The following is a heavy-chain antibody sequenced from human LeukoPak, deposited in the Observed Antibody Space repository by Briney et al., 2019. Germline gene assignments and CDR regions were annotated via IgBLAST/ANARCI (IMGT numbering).Heavy chain of an antibody. CDR3: AREGSDRTSIPD. V-gene: IGHV1-69*13. CDR2: IIPIFGTA. Sequence: ASVKVSCKASGGTFSSYAISWVRQAPGQGLEWMGGIIPIFGTANYAQKFQGRVTITADESTSTAYMELSSLRSEDTAVYYCAREGSDRTSIPDWGQGTLVTVSS. J-gene: IGHJ4*02. D-gene: IGHD3-10*01. CDR1: GGTFSSYA.